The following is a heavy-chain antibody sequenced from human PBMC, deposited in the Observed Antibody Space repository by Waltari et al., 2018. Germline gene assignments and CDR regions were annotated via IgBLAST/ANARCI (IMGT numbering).Heavy chain of an antibody. V-gene: IGHV3-48*03. J-gene: IGHJ6*03. CDR3: AREVQLERRSGLEYYYYMDV. D-gene: IGHD1-1*01. CDR2: ISSSGMTI. CDR1: GFTFSSYE. Sequence: EVQLVESGGGLVQPGGSLRLSCAASGFTFSSYEMNWVRQAPGKGLEGVSYISSSGMTIYYADSVKGRFTISRDNAKNSLYLQMNSLRAEDTAVYYCAREVQLERRSGLEYYYYMDVWGKGTTVTVSS.